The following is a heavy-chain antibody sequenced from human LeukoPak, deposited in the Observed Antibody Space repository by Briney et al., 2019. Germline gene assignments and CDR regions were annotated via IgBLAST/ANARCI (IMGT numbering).Heavy chain of an antibody. CDR1: GFTFSSYA. V-gene: IGHV3-33*08. J-gene: IGHJ4*02. CDR3: AGLEPHRPLDY. Sequence: GGSLRLSCAASGFTFSSYAMSWVRQAPGKGLEWVAVIWYDGSNKYYADSVKGRFTISRDNSKNTLYLQMNSLRAEDTAVYYCAGLEPHRPLDYWGQGTLVTVSS. CDR2: IWYDGSNK. D-gene: IGHD1-1*01.